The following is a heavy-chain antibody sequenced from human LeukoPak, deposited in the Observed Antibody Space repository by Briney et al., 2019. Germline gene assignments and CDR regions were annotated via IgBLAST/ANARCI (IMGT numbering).Heavy chain of an antibody. J-gene: IGHJ4*02. CDR3: AKGLYYYDSSGYYSPFDY. V-gene: IGHV3-9*01. CDR1: GFTFDDYA. CDR2: NSWNSGSI. D-gene: IGHD3-22*01. Sequence: PGGSLRLSCAASGFTFDDYAMHWVRQAPGKGLEWVSGNSWNSGSIGYADSVKGRFTISRDNAKNSLYLQMNSLRAEDTALYYCAKGLYYYDSSGYYSPFDYWGQGTLVTVSS.